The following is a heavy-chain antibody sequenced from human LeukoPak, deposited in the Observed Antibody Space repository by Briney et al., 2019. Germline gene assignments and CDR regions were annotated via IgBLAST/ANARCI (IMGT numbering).Heavy chain of an antibody. D-gene: IGHD3-10*01. CDR3: ASTFFYYGSGSYYNPPEY. J-gene: IGHJ4*02. CDR2: INHSGGT. V-gene: IGHV4-34*01. CDR1: GGSFSGYY. Sequence: SETLSLTCAVYGGSFSGYYWSWIRQPPGKGLEWIGEINHSGGTNYNPSLKSRVTISVDTSKNQFSLKLSSVTAADTAVYYCASTFFYYGSGSYYNPPEYWGQGTLVTVSS.